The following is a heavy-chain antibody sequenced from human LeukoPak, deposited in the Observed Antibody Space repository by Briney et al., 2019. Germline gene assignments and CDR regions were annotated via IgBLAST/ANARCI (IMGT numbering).Heavy chain of an antibody. J-gene: IGHJ4*02. CDR2: TYHRSKWYN. Sequence: SQTLSLTCVISGDSVSSNSAAWNCIRQSPSRGLEWLGRTYHRSKWYNEYAISVKSQITINPDTSKNQFSLQLNSVTPEDTAVYYCARELSGFDYWGQGTLVTVSS. V-gene: IGHV6-1*01. CDR3: ARELSGFDY. D-gene: IGHD1-26*01. CDR1: GDSVSSNSAA.